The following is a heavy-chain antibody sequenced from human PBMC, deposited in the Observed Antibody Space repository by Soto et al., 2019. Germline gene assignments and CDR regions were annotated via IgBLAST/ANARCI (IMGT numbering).Heavy chain of an antibody. CDR2: ISYDGSNK. Sequence: PGGSLRLSCAASGFTFSSYGMHWVRQAPGKGLEWVAVISYDGSNKYYADSVKGRFTISRDNSKNTLYLQMNSLRAEDTAVYYCSGSYYPYYYYGMDVWGQGTTVTVSS. V-gene: IGHV3-30*03. CDR1: GFTFSSYG. J-gene: IGHJ6*02. D-gene: IGHD1-26*01. CDR3: SGSYYPYYYYGMDV.